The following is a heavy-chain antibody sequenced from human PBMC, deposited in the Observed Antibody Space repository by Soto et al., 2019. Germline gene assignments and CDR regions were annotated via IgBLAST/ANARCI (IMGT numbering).Heavy chain of an antibody. V-gene: IGHV1-69*13. D-gene: IGHD3-22*01. CDR3: ARGRSTNYYDLSGYSFAY. CDR1: GGTFSSYA. Sequence: ASVKVSCKASGGTFSSYAISWVRQAPGQGLEWMGGIIPIFGTANYAQKFQGRVTITADESTSTAYMELSSLRSEDTAVYYCARGRSTNYYDLSGYSFAYWAQGTLVTVTS. CDR2: IIPIFGTA. J-gene: IGHJ4*02.